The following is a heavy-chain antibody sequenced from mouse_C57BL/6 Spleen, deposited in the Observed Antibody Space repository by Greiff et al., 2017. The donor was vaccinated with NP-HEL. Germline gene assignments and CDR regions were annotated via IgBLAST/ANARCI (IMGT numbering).Heavy chain of an antibody. J-gene: IGHJ3*01. CDR2: IDPSDSYT. D-gene: IGHD2-5*01. Sequence: QVQLQQPGAELVMPGASVKLSCKASGYTFTSYWMHWVKQRPGQGLEWIGEIDPSDSYTNYNQKFKGKSTLTVDKSSSTASMQLSSLTSEDSAVYYCASHYSNYSAWFAYWGQGTLVTVSA. CDR3: ASHYSNYSAWFAY. CDR1: GYTFTSYW. V-gene: IGHV1-69*01.